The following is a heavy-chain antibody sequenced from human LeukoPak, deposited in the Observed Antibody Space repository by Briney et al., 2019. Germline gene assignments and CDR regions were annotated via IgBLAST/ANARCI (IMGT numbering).Heavy chain of an antibody. V-gene: IGHV1-18*01. CDR3: ARVVAAISWFDP. J-gene: IGHJ5*02. CDR2: ISAYNGNT. CDR1: GYTFTSYG. Sequence: ASVKVSCKASGYTFTSYGITWVRQAPGQGLEWMGWISAYNGNTNYAQKLQGRVTMTTDTSTSTAYMELRSLRSDDTAVYYCARVVAAISWFDPWGQGTLVTVSS. D-gene: IGHD2-15*01.